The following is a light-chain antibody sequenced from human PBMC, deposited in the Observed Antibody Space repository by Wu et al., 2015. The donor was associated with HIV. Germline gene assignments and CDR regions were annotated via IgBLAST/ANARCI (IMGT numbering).Light chain of an antibody. CDR2: DAS. J-gene: IGKJ4*01. CDR3: QQRRNWPVT. V-gene: IGKV3-11*01. Sequence: EIVLTQSPATLALSPGERATLSCRASQSITVSLAWYQQTPGQAPRLLIYDASNRATGIPARFSGSGSGTDFTLTISSLEPEDFAIYYCQQRRNWPVTLGGGTKVEIK. CDR1: QSITVS.